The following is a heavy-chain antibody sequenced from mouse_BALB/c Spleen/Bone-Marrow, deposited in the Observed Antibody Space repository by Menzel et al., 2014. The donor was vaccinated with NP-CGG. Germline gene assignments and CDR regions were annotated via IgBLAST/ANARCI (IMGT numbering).Heavy chain of an antibody. D-gene: IGHD2-2*01. CDR3: ASYVYGYYFDY. CDR1: GFNIKDTY. J-gene: IGHJ2*01. V-gene: IGHV14-3*02. CDR2: IDPANGNT. Sequence: EVQLQQSGAELVKSGASVKLSCTASGFNIKDTYMHWVKQRPEQGLEWIGRIDPANGNTKYDPKFQGKATITADTPSNTAYLQLSSLTSEDTAVYYCASYVYGYYFDYWGQGTTLTVSS.